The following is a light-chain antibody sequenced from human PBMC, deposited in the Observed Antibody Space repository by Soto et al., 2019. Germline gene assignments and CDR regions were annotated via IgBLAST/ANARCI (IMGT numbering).Light chain of an antibody. CDR3: GAWDTSLRAVV. CDR1: SSNIGKNY. J-gene: IGLJ2*01. CDR2: DNY. Sequence: QAVVTQPPSVSAAPGQTVIISCSGNSSNIGKNYVFWYQQFPGTAPKLLIYDNYKRPSGIPDRFSVSKSGASATLAITGLHTGDEADYYCGAWDTSLRAVVFGGGTKLTVL. V-gene: IGLV1-51*01.